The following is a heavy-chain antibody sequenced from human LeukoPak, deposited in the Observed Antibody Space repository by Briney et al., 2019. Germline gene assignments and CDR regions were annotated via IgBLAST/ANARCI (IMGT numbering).Heavy chain of an antibody. V-gene: IGHV1-18*01. D-gene: IGHD3-9*01. CDR1: GYTFTTYG. CDR2: VSAYNGNT. J-gene: IGHJ4*02. Sequence: ASVKVSCKASGYTFTTYGITWVRQAPGQGLEWMGWVSAYNGNTNYAQKLQGRVTMTTDTSTSTAYMELRSLGSDETAVYYCARVDLLTGYYFFDYWGQGTLVTVSS. CDR3: ARVDLLTGYYFFDY.